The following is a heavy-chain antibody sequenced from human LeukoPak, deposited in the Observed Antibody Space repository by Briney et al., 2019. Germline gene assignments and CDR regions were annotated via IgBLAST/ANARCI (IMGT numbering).Heavy chain of an antibody. CDR2: ISSDGRST. CDR3: ARDHQGMIDHDDAFDI. J-gene: IGHJ3*02. Sequence: AGCLRLSCAASGFTFSSYWMHWVRQASGKGLVWVSRISSDGRSTSYADSVKGRFTISTDNAKNTLYLQMNSLRAEDTAVYYCARDHQGMIDHDDAFDIWGQGTMVTVSS. CDR1: GFTFSSYW. D-gene: IGHD3-22*01. V-gene: IGHV3-74*01.